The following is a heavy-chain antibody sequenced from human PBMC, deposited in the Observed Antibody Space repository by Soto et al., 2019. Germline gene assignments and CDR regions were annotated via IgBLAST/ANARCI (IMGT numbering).Heavy chain of an antibody. Sequence: ASVKLSCKASGYTFTSYGINWVRQATGQGLEWMGWISAYSGNTNYAQKLQGRVTMTTDTSTSTAYMELRSLRSDDTAVYYCARDDGSGGKNWFDPWGQRTLVTVS. CDR1: GYTFTSYG. CDR2: ISAYSGNT. CDR3: ARDDGSGGKNWFDP. D-gene: IGHD6-19*01. J-gene: IGHJ5*02. V-gene: IGHV1-18*01.